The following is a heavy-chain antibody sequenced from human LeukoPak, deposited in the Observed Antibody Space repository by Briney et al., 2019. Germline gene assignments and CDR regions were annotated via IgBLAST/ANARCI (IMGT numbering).Heavy chain of an antibody. Sequence: PGGPLEPPFQASGFPFSSYSMNGFGQAPGKGLEGVAAISTTSGNIYYADSVKGRFTISRDNAKNSLYLQMNSLRVEDTALYYCARRAPSHDFDDWGQGTLVTVSS. J-gene: IGHJ4*02. CDR2: ISTTSGNI. CDR3: ARRAPSHDFDD. CDR1: GFPFSSYS. V-gene: IGHV3-21*01.